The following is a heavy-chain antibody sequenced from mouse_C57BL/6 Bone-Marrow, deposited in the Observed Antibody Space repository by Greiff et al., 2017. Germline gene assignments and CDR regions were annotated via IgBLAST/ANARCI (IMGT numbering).Heavy chain of an antibody. V-gene: IGHV1-7*01. D-gene: IGHD3-2*02. J-gene: IGHJ2*01. CDR2: INPSSGYT. CDR1: GYTFTSYW. Sequence: QVQLQQSGAELAKPGASVKLSCKASGYTFTSYWMHWVKQRPGQGLEWIGYINPSSGYTKYNQKFKDKATLTADKSSSTAYMQLSSLTYEDSAVYYCARSPRQLRLRGDYFDYWGQGTTLTVSS. CDR3: ARSPRQLRLRGDYFDY.